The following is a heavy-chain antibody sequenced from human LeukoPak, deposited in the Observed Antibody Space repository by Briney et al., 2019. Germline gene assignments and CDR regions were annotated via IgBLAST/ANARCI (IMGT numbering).Heavy chain of an antibody. D-gene: IGHD2-8*01. CDR1: RFNFSRNS. Sequence: GGSLRLSCGAPRFNFSRNSMNWVRQAPGKGLEWVASISPGSNYMYYADSVKGRFTISRDNANNSLYLQMNNLRPEDTAVYYCVMVEASDVFDTWGQGTLVTVSS. CDR2: ISPGSNYM. J-gene: IGHJ3*02. CDR3: VMVEASDVFDT. V-gene: IGHV3-21*01.